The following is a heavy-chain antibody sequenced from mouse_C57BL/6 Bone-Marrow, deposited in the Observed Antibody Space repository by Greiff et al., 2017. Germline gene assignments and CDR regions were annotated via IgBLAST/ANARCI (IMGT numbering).Heavy chain of an antibody. CDR2: IYPSSGRT. Sequence: VQLQQPGAELVKPGASVKMSCKASGYTFTSYWITWVKQRPGQGLEWIGDIYPSSGRTNYNEKFKSKAILTVDTSSNTAYMQLCSLTSGDSAVFYCARSGPLGRSFDYWGQGTTLTVSS. V-gene: IGHV1-55*01. CDR3: ARSGPLGRSFDY. CDR1: GYTFTSYW. D-gene: IGHD4-1*01. J-gene: IGHJ2*01.